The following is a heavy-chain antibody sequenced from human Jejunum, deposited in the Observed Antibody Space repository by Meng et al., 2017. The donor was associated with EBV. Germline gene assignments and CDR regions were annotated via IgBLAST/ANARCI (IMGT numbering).Heavy chain of an antibody. CDR1: SGSILSSNV. Sequence: LKLSGPGLVKPSGTRALTCAVSSGSILSSNVWTWVRQPPGKGLEWIGEIYHSGSTNYNPSLKSRITMSLDKSKNQFSLKLRSVTAADTAVYYCASIHPSIDSWGPGTLVTVSS. D-gene: IGHD2-21*01. CDR2: IYHSGST. CDR3: ASIHPSIDS. J-gene: IGHJ4*02. V-gene: IGHV4-4*02.